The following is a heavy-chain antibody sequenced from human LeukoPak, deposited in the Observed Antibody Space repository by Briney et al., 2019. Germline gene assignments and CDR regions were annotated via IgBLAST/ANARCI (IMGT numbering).Heavy chain of an antibody. D-gene: IGHD1-14*01. CDR2: INHSGST. CDR1: GGSLSGYY. V-gene: IGHV4-34*01. Sequence: SETLSLTCAVYGGSLSGYYWSWIRQPPGKGLEWIGEINHSGSTNYNPSLKSRVTISVDTSKNQFSLKLSSVTAADTAVYYCARRTPSGTDYWGQGTLVTVSS. J-gene: IGHJ4*02. CDR3: ARRTPSGTDY.